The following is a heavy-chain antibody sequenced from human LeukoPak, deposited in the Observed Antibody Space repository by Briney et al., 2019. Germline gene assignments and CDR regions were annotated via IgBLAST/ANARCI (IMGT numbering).Heavy chain of an antibody. Sequence: PSETLSLTCTVSGGSISSYYWSWIRQPPGKGLEWIWYIYYSGSTNYNPSLKSRVTISADTSKNQFSLKLSSVTAADTAVYYCARQVTMVRGVRNFDYWGQGTLVTVSS. CDR3: ARQVTMVRGVRNFDY. V-gene: IGHV4-59*08. J-gene: IGHJ4*02. D-gene: IGHD3-10*01. CDR1: GGSISSYY. CDR2: IYYSGST.